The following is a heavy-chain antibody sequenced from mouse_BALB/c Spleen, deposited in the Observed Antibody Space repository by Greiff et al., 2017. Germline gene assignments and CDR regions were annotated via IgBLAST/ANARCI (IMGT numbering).Heavy chain of an antibody. Sequence: VQLQQSGTVLARPGASVKMSCKASGYTFTSYWMHWVKQRPGQGLEWIGAIYPGNSDTSYNQKFKGKAKLTAVTSTSTAYMELSSLTNEDSAVYYCTRSREIYYGNYDYWGQGTTLTVSS. J-gene: IGHJ2*01. CDR2: IYPGNSDT. D-gene: IGHD2-1*01. CDR1: GYTFTSYW. CDR3: TRSREIYYGNYDY. V-gene: IGHV1-5*01.